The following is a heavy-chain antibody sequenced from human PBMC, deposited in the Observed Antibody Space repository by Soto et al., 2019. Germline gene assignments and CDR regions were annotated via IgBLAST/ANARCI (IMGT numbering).Heavy chain of an antibody. CDR1: GYSFISHY. V-gene: IGHV1-46*03. Sequence: QVQLVQSGAEVKKPGASVKISCKAFGYSFISHYMHWVRQAPGQGLEWMGTIHPAGINKAYEQKFQGRVKTTTDKSTNTVYMALTSLTSEDTAVYYCARDTSWKDLAWWFDPWGQGNLVTVSS. J-gene: IGHJ5*02. CDR3: ARDTSWKDLAWWFDP. CDR2: IHPAGINK. D-gene: IGHD1-1*01.